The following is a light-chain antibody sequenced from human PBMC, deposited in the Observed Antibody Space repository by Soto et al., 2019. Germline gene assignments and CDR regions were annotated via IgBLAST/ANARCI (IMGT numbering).Light chain of an antibody. J-gene: IGKJ1*01. Sequence: EVVMTQSPATLSVSPGERATLSCRASQSVSRNLAWSQQKPGQAPRLLIYGASTRATGIPARFSASGSGTXXXXXXXXXXXXXFAVYXCQQYNNWPPWTFGQGTKVEIK. V-gene: IGKV3-15*01. CDR2: GAS. CDR1: QSVSRN. CDR3: QQYNNWPPWT.